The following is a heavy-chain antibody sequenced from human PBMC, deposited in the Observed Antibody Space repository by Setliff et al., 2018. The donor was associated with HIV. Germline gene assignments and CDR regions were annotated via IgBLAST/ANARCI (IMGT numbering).Heavy chain of an antibody. CDR1: GGSISSDTFY. Sequence: SETLSLTCTVSGGSISSDTFYWSWIRQPAGKGLEWIGHVYARGNTNYNPSLKSRVTISVDTSKSQFSLKLSSVTAADTAVYYCARDRYGDYAYFDYWGQGTLVT. CDR2: VYARGNT. J-gene: IGHJ4*02. D-gene: IGHD4-17*01. CDR3: ARDRYGDYAYFDY. V-gene: IGHV4-61*09.